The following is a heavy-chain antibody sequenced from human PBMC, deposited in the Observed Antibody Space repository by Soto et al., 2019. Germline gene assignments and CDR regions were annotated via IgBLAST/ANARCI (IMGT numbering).Heavy chain of an antibody. CDR3: ARHWGLRGYSYRSPHFAY. Sequence: GESRKISCKGSGYSFTSYLLGWVRQMPGKGLEWMVLIYPGDSDTRYSPSFQGQVTISADKSISTAYLQWSSLKASDTAMYYCARHWGLRGYSYRSPHFAYRGQGTLVTVSS. CDR2: IYPGDSDT. CDR1: GYSFTSYL. V-gene: IGHV5-51*01. D-gene: IGHD5-18*01. J-gene: IGHJ4*02.